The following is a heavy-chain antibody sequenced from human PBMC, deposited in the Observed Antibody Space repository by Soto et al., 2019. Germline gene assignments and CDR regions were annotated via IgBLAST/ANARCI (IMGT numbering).Heavy chain of an antibody. CDR1: GYSFSSYW. J-gene: IGHJ6*02. Sequence: GESLKISCKGSGYSFSSYWVGWVRQMPGKGLEWMGIIYPGDSDTRYSPSFQGQVTISADKSISTAYLQWSSLKASDTAMYYCARLVYGDYLGMDVWGQGTTVTVSS. D-gene: IGHD4-17*01. CDR3: ARLVYGDYLGMDV. V-gene: IGHV5-51*01. CDR2: IYPGDSDT.